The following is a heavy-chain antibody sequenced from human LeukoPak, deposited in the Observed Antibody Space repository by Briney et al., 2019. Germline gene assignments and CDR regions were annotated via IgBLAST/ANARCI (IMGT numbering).Heavy chain of an antibody. D-gene: IGHD2-15*01. CDR2: IYYSGST. V-gene: IGHV4-30-4*07. J-gene: IGHJ4*02. Sequence: SQTLSLTCAVSGGSISSGGYSWSWIRQPPGKGLEWIGYIYYSGSTNYNPSLKSRVTISVDTSKNQFSLKLSSVTAADTAVYYCARRGGSGLFDYWGQGTLVTVSS. CDR1: GGSISSGGYS. CDR3: ARRGGSGLFDY.